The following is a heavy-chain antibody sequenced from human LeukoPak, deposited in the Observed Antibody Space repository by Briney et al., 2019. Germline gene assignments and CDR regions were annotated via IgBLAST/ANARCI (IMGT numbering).Heavy chain of an antibody. CDR1: GGSISSYY. V-gene: IGHV4-59*08. CDR2: IYYSGST. D-gene: IGHD3-10*01. J-gene: IGHJ4*02. Sequence: SETLSLTCTVSGGSISSYYWSWIQQPPGKGLEWIGYIYYSGSTNYNPSLKSRVTISVDTSKNQFSLKLSSVTAADTAVYYCARHARGFDYWGQGTLVTVSS. CDR3: ARHARGFDY.